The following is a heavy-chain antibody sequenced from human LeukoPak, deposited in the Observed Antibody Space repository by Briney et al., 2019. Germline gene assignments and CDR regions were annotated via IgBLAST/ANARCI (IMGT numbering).Heavy chain of an antibody. CDR1: GFTFSSYS. V-gene: IGHV3-21*01. D-gene: IGHD7-27*01. J-gene: IGHJ6*03. CDR3: ARVAYELGYYYYYMDV. CDR2: ISSSSSYI. Sequence: GGSLRLSCAASGFTFSSYSMNWVRQAPGKGLEWVSSISSSSSYIYYADSVKGRFTISRDNAKNSLYLQMNSLRAEDTAEYYCARVAYELGYYYYYMDVWGKGTTVTVSS.